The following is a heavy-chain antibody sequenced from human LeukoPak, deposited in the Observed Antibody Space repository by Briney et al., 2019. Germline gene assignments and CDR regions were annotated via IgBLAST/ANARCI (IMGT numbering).Heavy chain of an antibody. CDR2: IIPIFGTA. Sequence: ASVKVSCKASGGTFSSYAISWVRQAPGQGLEWMGGIIPIFGTANYAQKFQGRVTITADESTSTAYMELSSLRSEDTAVYYCARADDYGDHTFDYWGQGTLVTVSS. J-gene: IGHJ4*02. D-gene: IGHD4-17*01. V-gene: IGHV1-69*13. CDR3: ARADDYGDHTFDY. CDR1: GGTFSSYA.